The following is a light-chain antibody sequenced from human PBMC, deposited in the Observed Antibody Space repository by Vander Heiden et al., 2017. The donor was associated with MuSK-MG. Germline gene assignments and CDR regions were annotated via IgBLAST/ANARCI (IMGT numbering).Light chain of an antibody. Sequence: EIGMTQSPATLSVSPGESGTLSCRPSQCIISKLPGYQQKPCQPPRLLIYGASTRGTGITARFSGSGYGKEFTITISSRQSEDFAVYYCQQDSNWAPWTFGQGTKVEIK. CDR1: QCIISK. CDR3: QQDSNWAPWT. J-gene: IGKJ1*01. V-gene: IGKV3-15*01. CDR2: GAS.